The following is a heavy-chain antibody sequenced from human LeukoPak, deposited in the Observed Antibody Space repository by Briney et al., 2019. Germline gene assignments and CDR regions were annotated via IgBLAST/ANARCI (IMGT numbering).Heavy chain of an antibody. CDR3: AKDPLGYCTSASCRYLDS. Sequence: GGSLRLSCAASGFTFSSYGMHWVRQVPGKGLEWVAFIWYDGSHTYYADSVKGRFTISRDNSKNTLYLQMNSLRAEDTAVFYCAKDPLGYCTSASCRYLDSWGQGTLITVSS. CDR2: IWYDGSHT. V-gene: IGHV3-30*02. D-gene: IGHD2-2*01. CDR1: GFTFSSYG. J-gene: IGHJ5*01.